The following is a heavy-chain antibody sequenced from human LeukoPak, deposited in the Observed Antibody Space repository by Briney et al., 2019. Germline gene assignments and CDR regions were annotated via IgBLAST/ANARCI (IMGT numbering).Heavy chain of an antibody. V-gene: IGHV3-9*01. CDR1: GFTFDDYA. CDR2: ISWNSGSI. CDR3: AKDIRGSSWYYFDY. Sequence: GGSLRLSCAASGFTFDDYAMHWVRQAPGKGLEWVSGISWNSGSIGYADSVKGRFTISRDNAKNSLYLQVNSLRAEDTALYYCAKDIRGSSWYYFDYWGQGTLVTVSS. J-gene: IGHJ4*02. D-gene: IGHD6-13*01.